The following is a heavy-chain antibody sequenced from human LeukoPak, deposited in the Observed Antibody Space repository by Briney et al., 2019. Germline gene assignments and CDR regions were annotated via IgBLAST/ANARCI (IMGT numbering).Heavy chain of an antibody. J-gene: IGHJ3*02. CDR1: GFTFSDYY. V-gene: IGHV3-11*01. CDR3: ARDRGRRGITMRSDAFDI. Sequence: GGSLRLSCAASGFTFSDYYMSWIRQAPGKGLEWVSYISSSGSTIYYADSVKGRFTTSRDNAKNSLYLQMNSLRAEDTAVYYCARDRGRRGITMRSDAFDIWGQGTMVTVSS. D-gene: IGHD3-22*01. CDR2: ISSSGSTI.